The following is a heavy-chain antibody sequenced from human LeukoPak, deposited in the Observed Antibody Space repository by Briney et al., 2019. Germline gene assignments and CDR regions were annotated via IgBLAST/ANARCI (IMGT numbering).Heavy chain of an antibody. CDR1: GASTSDKY. CDR2: IYNGRHT. CDR3: AQTTGWPGFDF. Sequence: PSETLSLTCSASGASTSDKYWSWIRPSPGRTLEWIGHIYNGRHTNYNPSLPSRVTISVDTSKSQSSLSLTSVTAADTAMYYCAQTTGWPGFDFWGPGALVTVSS. D-gene: IGHD6-19*01. J-gene: IGHJ4*02. V-gene: IGHV4-59*08.